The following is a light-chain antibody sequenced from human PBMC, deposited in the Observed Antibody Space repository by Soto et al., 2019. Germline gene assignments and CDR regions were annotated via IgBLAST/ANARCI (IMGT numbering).Light chain of an antibody. CDR3: NSYSGSNNFAV. CDR1: SSDVGGYDY. V-gene: IGLV2-8*01. J-gene: IGLJ1*01. CDR2: EVN. Sequence: QSVLTQPPSASGSPGQSVTISCTGTSSDVGGYDYVSWYQQHPGKAPELIIYEVNKRPSGVPDRFSGSKSGNTASLTVSGLQAEDEADYYCNSYSGSNNFAVFGTGTKLTVL.